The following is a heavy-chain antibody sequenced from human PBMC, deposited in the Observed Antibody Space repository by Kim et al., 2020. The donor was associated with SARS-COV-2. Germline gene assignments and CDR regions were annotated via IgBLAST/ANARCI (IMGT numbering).Heavy chain of an antibody. Sequence: SETLSLTCTVSGDSIHNSNYYWGWIRQTPGTGLEWIATIYYTGNTYYSPSLRSRVTMSVDTSKNQFSLNLTSVTAADTALYYCAIFYASATYYPGESWF. CDR3: AIFYASATYYPGESWF. J-gene: IGHJ5*01. V-gene: IGHV4-39*01. CDR2: IYYTGNT. CDR1: GDSIHNSNYY. D-gene: IGHD3-10*01.